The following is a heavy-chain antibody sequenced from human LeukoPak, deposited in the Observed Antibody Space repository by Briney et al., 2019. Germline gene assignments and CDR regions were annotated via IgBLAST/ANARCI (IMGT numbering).Heavy chain of an antibody. D-gene: IGHD6-19*01. J-gene: IGHJ3*02. CDR3: ARDAYSSGSDAFDI. CDR1: GFTVSSNY. Sequence: PGGSLRLSCAASGFTVSSNYMSWVRQPPGKGLEWIGEIYHSGSTNYNPSLKNRVAISVDKSKNQFSLNLSSVTAADTAVYFCARDAYSSGSDAFDIWGRGTMVTVSS. V-gene: IGHV4-4*01. CDR2: IYHSGST.